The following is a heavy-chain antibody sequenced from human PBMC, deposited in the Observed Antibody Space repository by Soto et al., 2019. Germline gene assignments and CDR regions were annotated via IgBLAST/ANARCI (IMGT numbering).Heavy chain of an antibody. CDR2: IWYDGSNK. D-gene: IGHD3-10*01. CDR1: GFTFSSYG. V-gene: IGHV3-33*01. CDR3: ARDLNFGSGSYYPYYYYGMDV. J-gene: IGHJ6*02. Sequence: VQLMESGGGVVQPGRSLRLSCAASGFTFSSYGMHWVRQAPGKGLEWVAVIWYDGSNKYYADSVKGRFTISRDNSKNTLYLQMNSLRAEDTAVYYCARDLNFGSGSYYPYYYYGMDVWGHGTTVTVSS.